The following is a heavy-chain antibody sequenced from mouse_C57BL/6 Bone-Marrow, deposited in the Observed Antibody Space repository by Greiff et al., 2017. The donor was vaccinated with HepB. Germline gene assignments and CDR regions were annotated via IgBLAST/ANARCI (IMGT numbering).Heavy chain of an antibody. Sequence: EVKLVEPGGGLVQPGGSLKLSCAASGFTFSDYYMYWVRQTPEKRLEWVAYISNGGGSTYYPDTVKGRFTISRDKAKNTLYLQMSRLKSEDTAMYYCARHRGEGNYFDYWGQGTTLTVSS. CDR2: ISNGGGST. J-gene: IGHJ2*01. D-gene: IGHD2-14*01. CDR3: ARHRGEGNYFDY. V-gene: IGHV5-12*01. CDR1: GFTFSDYY.